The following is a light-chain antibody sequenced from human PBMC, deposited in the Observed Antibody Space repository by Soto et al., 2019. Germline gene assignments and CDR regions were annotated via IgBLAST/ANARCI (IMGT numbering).Light chain of an antibody. CDR3: QQHGSSPWM. CDR1: QSVSSNY. J-gene: IGKJ1*01. CDR2: GAS. V-gene: IGKV3-20*01. Sequence: EVVFTQSPGTLSFSPGERATLSCRASQSVSSNYVAWYQQIPGQTPKLPIYGASSRATGIPDRFSGSGSGTDFTLTISRLEPEDFAVYYCQQHGSSPWMFGQGTKV.